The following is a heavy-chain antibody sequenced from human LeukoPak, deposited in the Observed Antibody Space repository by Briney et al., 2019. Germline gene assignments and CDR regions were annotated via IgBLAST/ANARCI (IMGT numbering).Heavy chain of an antibody. CDR3: AKYLLEQLVLSHYFDY. CDR1: GFTFSSYA. CDR2: ISGSGGGT. Sequence: PGGSLRLSCAASGFTFSSYAMSWVRQAPGKGLEWVSRISGSGGGTYYTDSVKGRFTISIDNSKNTLYLQMNSLRAEDTAVYYCAKYLLEQLVLSHYFDYWGQGALVTVSS. D-gene: IGHD6-13*01. V-gene: IGHV3-23*01. J-gene: IGHJ4*02.